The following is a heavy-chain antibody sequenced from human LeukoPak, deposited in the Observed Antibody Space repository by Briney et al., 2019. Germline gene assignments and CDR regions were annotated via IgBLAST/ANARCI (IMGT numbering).Heavy chain of an antibody. D-gene: IGHD3-10*01. CDR3: ARGVTMVRGVINYFDY. CDR2: IYSGGST. J-gene: IGHJ4*02. CDR1: GFTVSSNY. V-gene: IGHV3-66*02. Sequence: GGSLRLSCAASGFTVSSNYMSWVRQAPGKGLEWVSVIYSGGSTYYADSVKGRFTISRDNSKNTLYPQMNSLRAEDTAVYYCARGVTMVRGVINYFDYWGQGTLVTVSS.